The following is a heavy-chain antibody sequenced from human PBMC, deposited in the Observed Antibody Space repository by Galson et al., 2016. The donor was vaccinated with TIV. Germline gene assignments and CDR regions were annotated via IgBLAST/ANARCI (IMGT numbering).Heavy chain of an antibody. Sequence: SLRLSCAASGFTFDDYPMHWVRQAPGKGLEWLSAINWHGTSMVYADSVQGRFTISRDNGRHSLYLQMNNLRVEDTALYYCAKELTPDASMVYYFYSGMDGGSQGTTVIVSS. V-gene: IGHV3-9*01. CDR1: GFTFDDYP. D-gene: IGHD5-18*01. CDR3: AKELTPDASMVYYFYSGMDG. CDR2: INWHGTSM. J-gene: IGHJ6*02.